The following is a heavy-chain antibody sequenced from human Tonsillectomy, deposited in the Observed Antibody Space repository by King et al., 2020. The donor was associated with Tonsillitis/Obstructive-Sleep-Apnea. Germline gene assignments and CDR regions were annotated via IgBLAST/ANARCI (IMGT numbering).Heavy chain of an antibody. J-gene: IGHJ6*02. CDR3: ARGKRTYYGLDV. CDR1: GFTFSSYG. V-gene: IGHV3-33*01. D-gene: IGHD1-1*01. CDR2: IWYDGSNK. Sequence: VQLQESGGGVVQPGRSLRLSCAASGFTFSSYGMHWVRQAPGKGLEWVAIIWYDGSNKYYADSVKGRFTISRDNSKNTLYLQMNSLRAEDTAVYYCARGKRTYYGLDVWGQGTTVTVSS.